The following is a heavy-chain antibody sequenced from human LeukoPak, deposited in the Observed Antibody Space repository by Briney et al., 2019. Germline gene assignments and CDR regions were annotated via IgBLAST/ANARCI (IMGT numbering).Heavy chain of an antibody. CDR2: INPNSGGT. D-gene: IGHD3-22*01. CDR1: GYTFTGYY. CDR3: ARVVRYDSSGGYFDY. J-gene: IGHJ4*02. V-gene: IGHV1-2*02. Sequence: GASVKVSCKASGYTFTGYYMHWVRQAPGQGLEWMGWINPNSGGTNYAQKFQGRVTMTRDTSNSTAYMELSRLRSDDTAVYYCARVVRYDSSGGYFDYWGQGTLVTVSS.